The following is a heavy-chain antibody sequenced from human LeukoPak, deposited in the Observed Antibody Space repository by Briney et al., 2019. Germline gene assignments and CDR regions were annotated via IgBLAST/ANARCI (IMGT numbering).Heavy chain of an antibody. D-gene: IGHD2-15*01. CDR2: IYYSGST. CDR1: GGSISSYY. Sequence: SATLCLTCTVSGGSISSYYRSWIRQPPGKGLEWIGCIYYSGSTNYNPSLKSRVTISVDTSKNQLSLKLSSVTAADTAVYYCARDCEYCSGGSCYHKDDYYYYMDVWGKGTRVTVSS. J-gene: IGHJ6*03. CDR3: ARDCEYCSGGSCYHKDDYYYYMDV. V-gene: IGHV4-59*01.